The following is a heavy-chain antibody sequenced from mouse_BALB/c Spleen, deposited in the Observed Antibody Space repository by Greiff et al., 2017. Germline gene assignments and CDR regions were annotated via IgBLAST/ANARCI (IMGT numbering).Heavy chain of an antibody. V-gene: IGHV1S81*02. Sequence: QVQLQQPGAELVKPGPSVKLSCKASGYTFTSYWMHWVKQRPGQGLEWIGEINPSNGRTNYNEKFKSKATLTVDKSSSTAYMQLSSLTAEDSAVYSCARVYDYDGYYFDYWGQGTTLTVSS. CDR3: ARVYDYDGYYFDY. D-gene: IGHD2-4*01. CDR2: INPSNGRT. CDR1: GYTFTSYW. J-gene: IGHJ2*01.